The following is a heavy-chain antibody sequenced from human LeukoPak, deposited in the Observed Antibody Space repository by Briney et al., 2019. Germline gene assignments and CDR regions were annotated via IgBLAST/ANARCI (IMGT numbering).Heavy chain of an antibody. D-gene: IGHD6-6*01. CDR2: INTDGSST. Sequence: GGSLRLSCAASGFTFSSYWMHWVRHAPGKGLVWVSRINTDGSSTSYADSVKGRFTISRDNAKNTLYLQMNSLRAEDTAVYYCARELDSGYSSSRFYPWGQGTLVTVSS. J-gene: IGHJ5*02. CDR1: GFTFSSYW. V-gene: IGHV3-74*01. CDR3: ARELDSGYSSSRFYP.